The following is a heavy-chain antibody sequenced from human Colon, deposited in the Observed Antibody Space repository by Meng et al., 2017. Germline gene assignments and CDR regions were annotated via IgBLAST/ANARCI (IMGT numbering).Heavy chain of an antibody. V-gene: IGHV1-18*01. J-gene: IGHJ5*02. D-gene: IGHD6-13*01. CDR3: ARTPFGASARTIGNWFDP. Sequence: QLVQAGAEVRNPGASVKVSCKTSDYRFTSYDIEWVRQATGQGLEWMGWISSFNGVTNYARKFRGRVTMTADTSTATAYIELRSLTSGYTVVYYCARTPFGASARTIGNWFDPWGQGTLVTVSS. CDR2: ISSFNGVT. CDR1: DYRFTSYD.